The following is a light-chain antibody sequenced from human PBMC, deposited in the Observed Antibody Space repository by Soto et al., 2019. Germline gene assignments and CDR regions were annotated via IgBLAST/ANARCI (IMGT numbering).Light chain of an antibody. CDR3: QQYNNWPRT. V-gene: IGKV3-15*01. CDR1: RSLSGD. CDR2: AAS. Sequence: IVLMQSPDTLSLSPGERATLSCRASRSLSGDYLAWYQQKPGQAPRLLIYAASTTATGFPARFSGSGSGTEFTLTISGLQSEDSAVYYCQQYNNWPRTFGQGTKVDIK. J-gene: IGKJ1*01.